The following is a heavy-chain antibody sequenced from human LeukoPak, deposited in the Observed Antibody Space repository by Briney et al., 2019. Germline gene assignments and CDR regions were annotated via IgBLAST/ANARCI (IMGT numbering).Heavy chain of an antibody. J-gene: IGHJ6*02. V-gene: IGHV3-30*18. Sequence: PGGSLRLSCAASGFTFSSYGMHWVRQAPGKGLEWVAVISYDGSNKYYADSVKGRFTISRDNSKNTLYLQMNSLRAEDTAVYYCAKDRKGTSYYYYYGMDVRGQGTTVTVSS. D-gene: IGHD1-14*01. CDR2: ISYDGSNK. CDR3: AKDRKGTSYYYYYGMDV. CDR1: GFTFSSYG.